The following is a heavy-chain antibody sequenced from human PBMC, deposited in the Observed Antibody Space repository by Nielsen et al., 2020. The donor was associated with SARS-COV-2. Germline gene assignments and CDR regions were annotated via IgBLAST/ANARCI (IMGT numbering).Heavy chain of an antibody. Sequence: SVKVSCKASGGTFSSSAINWVRQAPGQGLEWMGRLIPILVRPNYAQQFQDRLTITADTSASTIYMELSSLRSDDTAMYYCARASGHDFRRGYYFDYWDQGTVVTVSS. V-gene: IGHV1-69*04. D-gene: IGHD5-12*01. CDR2: LIPILVRP. CDR1: GGTFSSSA. J-gene: IGHJ4*02. CDR3: ARASGHDFRRGYYFDY.